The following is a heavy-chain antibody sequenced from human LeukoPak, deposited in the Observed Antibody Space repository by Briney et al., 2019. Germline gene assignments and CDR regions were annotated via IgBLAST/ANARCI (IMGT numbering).Heavy chain of an antibody. J-gene: IGHJ6*02. Sequence: GGSLRLSCAASGFTFSDYYMSWIRQAPGKGLEWVSYISSSSSYTNYADSVKGRFTISRDNAKNSLYLQMNRLRAEATAVYYCARAPYYSNYGPYYYGMDVWGQGTTVTVSS. CDR2: ISSSSSYT. CDR3: ARAPYYSNYGPYYYGMDV. CDR1: GFTFSDYY. D-gene: IGHD4-11*01. V-gene: IGHV3-11*06.